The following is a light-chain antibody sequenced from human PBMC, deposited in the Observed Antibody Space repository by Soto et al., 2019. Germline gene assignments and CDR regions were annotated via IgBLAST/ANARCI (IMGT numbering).Light chain of an antibody. CDR3: LQDYNYPLT. CDR2: AAS. J-gene: IGKJ4*01. CDR1: QDIRSD. Sequence: AIQMTQFPSSLSASVCDRVTITCRASQDIRSDLGWYQQRPGKAPNLLIYAASSLQGGVPSRFSGSGSGTDFTLTISSLQPEDFATYYCLQDYNYPLTFGGGTKVDIK. V-gene: IGKV1-6*01.